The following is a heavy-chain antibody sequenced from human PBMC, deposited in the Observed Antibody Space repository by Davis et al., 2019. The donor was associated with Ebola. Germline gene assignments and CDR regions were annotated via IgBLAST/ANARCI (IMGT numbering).Heavy chain of an antibody. D-gene: IGHD6-6*01. V-gene: IGHV3-73*01. J-gene: IGHJ4*02. Sequence: GESLKISCAASGFTFSGSAMHWVRQASGKGLEWVGRIRSKANSYATAYAASVKGRFTISRDDSKNTAYLQMNSLKTEDTAVYYCTCIAARPDDGYWGQGTLVTVSS. CDR3: TCIAARPDDGY. CDR1: GFTFSGSA. CDR2: IRSKANSYAT.